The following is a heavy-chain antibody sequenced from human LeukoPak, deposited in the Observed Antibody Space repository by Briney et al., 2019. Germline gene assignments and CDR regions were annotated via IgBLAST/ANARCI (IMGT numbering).Heavy chain of an antibody. CDR2: ISYDGSNK. CDR1: GFTFSSYA. CDR3: ARPGRPGIAVAGSRY. J-gene: IGHJ4*02. Sequence: GGSLRLSCAASGFTFSSYAMHWVRQAPGKGLGRVAVISYDGSNKYYADSVKGRFTISRDNSKNTLYLQMNSLRTEDTAVYYCARPGRPGIAVAGSRYWGQGTLVTVSS. V-gene: IGHV3-30-3*01. D-gene: IGHD6-19*01.